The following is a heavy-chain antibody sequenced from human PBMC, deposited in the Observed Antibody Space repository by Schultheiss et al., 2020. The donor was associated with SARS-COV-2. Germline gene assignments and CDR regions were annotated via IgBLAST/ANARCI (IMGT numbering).Heavy chain of an antibody. Sequence: GGSLRLSCAASGFTFSSYSMNWVRQAPGKGLEWVSSISSSNYIYYAGSVKGRFTISRDNAKKSLYLQMNNLRAEDTAVYYCVRDGGCSGGSCYLFDYWGQGTQVTVSS. V-gene: IGHV3-21*01. CDR1: GFTFSSYS. CDR3: VRDGGCSGGSCYLFDY. D-gene: IGHD2-15*01. J-gene: IGHJ4*02. CDR2: ISSSNYI.